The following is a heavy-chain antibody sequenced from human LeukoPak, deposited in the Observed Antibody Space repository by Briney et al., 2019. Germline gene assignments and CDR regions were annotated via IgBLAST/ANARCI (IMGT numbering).Heavy chain of an antibody. J-gene: IGHJ3*02. D-gene: IGHD2-2*01. CDR3: AREQKFQDFTTRYAFDI. Sequence: GGSLRLSCAASGFTFRNYAMHWVRQAPDKGLEWVAVISYDGSNKYDTDSVKGRFIVSRDNSENTLYLQMNSLRGEDTAVYYCAREQKFQDFTTRYAFDIWGQGTMVTVSS. CDR2: ISYDGSNK. V-gene: IGHV3-30*04. CDR1: GFTFRNYA.